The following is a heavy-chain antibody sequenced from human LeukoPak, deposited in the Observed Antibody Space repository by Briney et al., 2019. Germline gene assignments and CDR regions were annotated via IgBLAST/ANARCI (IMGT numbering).Heavy chain of an antibody. J-gene: IGHJ6*02. CDR2: ISAYNGNT. D-gene: IGHD3-10*01. Sequence: GASVTVSCKASGYTFTSYGISWVRQAPGQGLEWMGWISAYNGNTNYAQKFQGRITMTRDTSISTAYMELSSLSSEDTAVYYCARGPILVRGVIMADSVGGMDVWGQGTTVTVSS. V-gene: IGHV1-18*01. CDR3: ARGPILVRGVIMADSVGGMDV. CDR1: GYTFTSYG.